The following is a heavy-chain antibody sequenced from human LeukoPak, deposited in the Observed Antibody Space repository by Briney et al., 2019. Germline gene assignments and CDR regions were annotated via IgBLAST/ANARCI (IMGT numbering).Heavy chain of an antibody. CDR3: ARDQGYSSGWSLGY. D-gene: IGHD6-19*01. CDR1: GCTFTSYA. J-gene: IGHJ4*02. Sequence: SVKLSCKASGCTFTSYAISWVRQAPAQGLEWMGRIIPIFGTTNYAQKVQGRVTITTDESTSTAYMELSSLRSEDTAVYYCARDQGYSSGWSLGYWGQGTLVTVSS. CDR2: IIPIFGTT. V-gene: IGHV1-69*05.